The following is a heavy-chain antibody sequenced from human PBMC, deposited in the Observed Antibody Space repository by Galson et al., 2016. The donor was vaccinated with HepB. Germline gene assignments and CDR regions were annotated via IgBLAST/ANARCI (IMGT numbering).Heavy chain of an antibody. V-gene: IGHV3-73*01. CDR1: GFPFSGSA. Sequence: SLRLSCAASGFPFSGSAFHWVRQASGRGLEWVGRIRSKRNDYATSYGASVKGRFTISRDDSTSTTYLHMSSLEMEDTAIYYCTRPIGTQNYLDPWGQGTLVIVSA. D-gene: IGHD1-7*01. CDR3: TRPIGTQNYLDP. CDR2: IRSKRNDYAT. J-gene: IGHJ5*01.